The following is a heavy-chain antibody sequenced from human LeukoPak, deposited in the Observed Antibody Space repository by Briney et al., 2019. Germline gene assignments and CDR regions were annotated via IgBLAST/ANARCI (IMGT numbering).Heavy chain of an antibody. J-gene: IGHJ4*02. V-gene: IGHV4-59*08. Sequence: PSETLSLTCTVSGGSISSYYWSWIWQPPGKGLEWIGYIYHTGSANYNPSLKSRVTISVDTSKNQFSLKLSSVTAADTALYYCARLYGHNYGSGVYDSWGRGTQVTVSS. CDR3: ARLYGHNYGSGVYDS. D-gene: IGHD3-10*01. CDR2: IYHTGSA. CDR1: GGSISSYY.